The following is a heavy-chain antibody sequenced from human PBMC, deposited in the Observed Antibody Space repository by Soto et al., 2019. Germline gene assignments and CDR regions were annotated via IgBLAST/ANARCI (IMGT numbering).Heavy chain of an antibody. CDR2: ISYSGNT. Sequence: SETLSLTCTVSGVSISNYYWSWIRQPPGKGLEWIGYISYSGNTNYNPSLKSRVTISVDTSKNQFSLKLSSVTAADTAVYYCARGYCSSTSCYIWDNWFDPWGQGTLVTVSS. CDR3: ARGYCSSTSCYIWDNWFDP. D-gene: IGHD2-2*02. CDR1: GVSISNYY. V-gene: IGHV4-59*01. J-gene: IGHJ5*02.